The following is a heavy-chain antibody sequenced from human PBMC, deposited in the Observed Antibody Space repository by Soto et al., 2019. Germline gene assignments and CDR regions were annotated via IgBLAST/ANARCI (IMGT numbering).Heavy chain of an antibody. D-gene: IGHD4-17*01. CDR2: IYYSGST. J-gene: IGHJ4*02. CDR1: GGSISSSSYY. V-gene: IGHV4-39*07. Sequence: SETLSLTCTVSGGSISSSSYYWGWIRQPPGKGLEWIGNIYYSGSTNYNPSLKSRVTISVDTSKNQFSLKLSSVTAADTAVYYCASLAYGDYRFDYWGQGTLVTVSS. CDR3: ASLAYGDYRFDY.